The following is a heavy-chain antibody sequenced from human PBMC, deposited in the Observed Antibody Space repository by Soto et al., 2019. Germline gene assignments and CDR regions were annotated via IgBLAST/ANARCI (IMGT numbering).Heavy chain of an antibody. Sequence: PGESLKISCKGSGYSFTSYWIGWVRQMPGKGLEWMGIIYPGDSDTRYSPSFQGQVTISADKSISTAYLQWSSLKASDTAMYYCAIPHYYGSGSYSPFDYWGQGTLVTVSS. CDR1: GYSFTSYW. V-gene: IGHV5-51*01. J-gene: IGHJ4*02. CDR2: IYPGDSDT. CDR3: AIPHYYGSGSYSPFDY. D-gene: IGHD3-10*01.